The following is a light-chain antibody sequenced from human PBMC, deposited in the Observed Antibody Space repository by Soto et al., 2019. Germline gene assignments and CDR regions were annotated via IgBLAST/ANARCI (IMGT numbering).Light chain of an antibody. CDR1: NTDVGGYNY. J-gene: IGLJ6*01. CDR2: EVR. CDR3: TSYTPTGALV. V-gene: IGLV2-14*01. Sequence: QSVLTQPASVSGSPGQSITVSCTVTNTDVGGYNYVSWYQHRPGKAPRLMIYEVRNRLSGVSNRFSGSKSGNTASLTISGLQSEDEADYYCTSYTPTGALVFGSGTKV.